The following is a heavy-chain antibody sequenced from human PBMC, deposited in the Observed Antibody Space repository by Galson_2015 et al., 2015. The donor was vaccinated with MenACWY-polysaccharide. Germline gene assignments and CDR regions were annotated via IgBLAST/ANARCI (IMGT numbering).Heavy chain of an antibody. V-gene: IGHV1-2*06. Sequence: SVKVSCKASGYTFTGYYIHWVRQAPGQGLEWMGRISPHSGATNCAQNFQGRVTMTRDTSISTAYMELSRLSSDNMAVYYCARERGAGGTYFNYWGQGTLVAVSS. CDR3: ARERGAGGTYFNY. CDR2: ISPHSGAT. CDR1: GYTFTGYY. J-gene: IGHJ4*02.